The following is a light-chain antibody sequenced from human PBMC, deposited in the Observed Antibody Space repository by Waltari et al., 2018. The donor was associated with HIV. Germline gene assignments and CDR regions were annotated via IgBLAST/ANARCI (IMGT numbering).Light chain of an antibody. CDR1: QSISNY. CDR3: QQSYSTPRT. J-gene: IGKJ1*01. Sequence: DIQMTQSHSSLSASVGDRVTITCRASQSISNYLNWYQQKPGKAPKLLMYAASSLQSGVPSRFSGSGSGTDFTLTISSLQPEDFATYYCQQSYSTPRTFGQGTKVEFK. CDR2: AAS. V-gene: IGKV1-39*01.